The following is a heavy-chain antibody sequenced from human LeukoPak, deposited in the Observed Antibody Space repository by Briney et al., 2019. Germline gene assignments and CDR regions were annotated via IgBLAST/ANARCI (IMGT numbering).Heavy chain of an antibody. CDR2: ISSSSSTI. D-gene: IGHD2-21*02. CDR1: GFTFSDYY. Sequence: GGSLRLSCAASGFTFSDYYMSWIRQAPGKGLEWISYISSSSSTIYYADSVKGRFTISRDNAKNSLYLQMNSLRAEDTAVYYCARAGAYCGGDCYYAFDIWGQGTMVTVSS. CDR3: ARAGAYCGGDCYYAFDI. J-gene: IGHJ3*02. V-gene: IGHV3-11*01.